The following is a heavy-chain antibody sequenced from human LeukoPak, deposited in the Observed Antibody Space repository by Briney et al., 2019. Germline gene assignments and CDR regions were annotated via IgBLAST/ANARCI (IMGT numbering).Heavy chain of an antibody. Sequence: GGSLRLSCADSEFTFSKYTMNWVRQAPGEGLEWISSNSSSSNIYYADSVKGRFTISRDNAKNSLYLQMNSLRVEDTAVYYCARDLLAVTPKYYGMDVWGQGSTVTVSS. J-gene: IGHJ6*02. D-gene: IGHD2-21*02. CDR2: NSSSSNI. CDR1: EFTFSKYT. V-gene: IGHV3-21*01. CDR3: ARDLLAVTPKYYGMDV.